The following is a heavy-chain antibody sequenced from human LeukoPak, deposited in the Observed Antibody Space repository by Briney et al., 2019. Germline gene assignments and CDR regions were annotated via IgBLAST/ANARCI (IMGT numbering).Heavy chain of an antibody. CDR1: GFTVSSNY. D-gene: IGHD4-11*01. V-gene: IGHV3-66*02. CDR2: ICSGGST. Sequence: GGSLRLSCAASGFTVSSNYMSWVRQAPGKGLEWVSVICSGGSTYYADSVKGRFTISRDNSKNTLYLQMNSLRAEDTAVYYCARVTTVTTVGYWGQGTLVTVSS. CDR3: ARVTTVTTVGY. J-gene: IGHJ4*02.